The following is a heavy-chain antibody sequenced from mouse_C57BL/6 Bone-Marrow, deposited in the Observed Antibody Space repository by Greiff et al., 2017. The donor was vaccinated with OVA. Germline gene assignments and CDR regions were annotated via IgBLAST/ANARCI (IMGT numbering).Heavy chain of an antibody. V-gene: IGHV2-6*01. J-gene: IGHJ4*01. CDR1: GFSLTSYG. Sequence: VMLVESGPGLVAPSQSLSITCTVSGFSLTSYGVDWVRQSPGKGLEWLGVIWGVGSTKYNSALKSRLSISKDNSKSQVFLKMNSLQTDDTAMYYCASAYGSSPYYAMDYWGQGTSVTVSS. CDR2: IWGVGST. D-gene: IGHD1-1*01. CDR3: ASAYGSSPYYAMDY.